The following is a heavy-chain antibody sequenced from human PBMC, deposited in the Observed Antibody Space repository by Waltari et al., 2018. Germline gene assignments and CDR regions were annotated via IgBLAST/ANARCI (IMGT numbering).Heavy chain of an antibody. Sequence: QVRLEESGGGVVQPGGSLSLSCAAPGFPFGTYGMHWVRQIPGKGLEWMAVIWYDGSQQYYRDSVKGRFIISRDNSKNTLYLQMNSLGVEDTGVYFCARTDPGMDVWGQGTTVSVSS. CDR1: GFPFGTYG. CDR2: IWYDGSQQ. J-gene: IGHJ6*02. V-gene: IGHV3-33*08. CDR3: ARTDPGMDV.